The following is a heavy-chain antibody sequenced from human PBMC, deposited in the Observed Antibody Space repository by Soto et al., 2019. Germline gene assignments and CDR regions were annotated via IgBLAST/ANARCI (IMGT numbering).Heavy chain of an antibody. CDR2: IKSKTDGGTT. J-gene: IGHJ6*02. D-gene: IGHD2-8*01. CDR3: TTDSLVSMGYYYYGMDV. CDR1: GFTFSNAW. V-gene: IGHV3-15*07. Sequence: GGSLRLSCAASGFTFSNAWMNWVRQAPGKGLEWVGRIKSKTDGGTTDYAAPVKGRFTISRDDSKNTLYLQMNSLKTEDTAVYYCTTDSLVSMGYYYYGMDVWGQGTTVTVSS.